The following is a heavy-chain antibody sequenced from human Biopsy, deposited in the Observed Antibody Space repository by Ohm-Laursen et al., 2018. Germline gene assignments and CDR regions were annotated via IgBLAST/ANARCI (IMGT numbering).Heavy chain of an antibody. J-gene: IGHJ5*02. CDR1: GVSISSTTYY. CDR2: IHYSGTT. V-gene: IGHV4-39*01. CDR3: ARDYDTSGYYYVS. Sequence: SETLSLTCSVSGVSISSTTYYWGWIRQPPGKGLEWIGSIHYSGTTYYHASLRSRVTISVDKSKNQFSLKLTSVTAADTAVYYRARDYDTSGYYYVSWGQGTLVTVSS. D-gene: IGHD3-22*01.